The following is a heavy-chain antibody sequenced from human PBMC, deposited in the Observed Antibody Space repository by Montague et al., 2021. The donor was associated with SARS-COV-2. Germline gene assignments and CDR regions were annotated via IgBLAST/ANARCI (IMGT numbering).Heavy chain of an antibody. J-gene: IGHJ5*02. CDR1: GFPISSGNH. CDR2: IYHSGYT. V-gene: IGHV4-38-2*02. CDR3: VRVSYYYDRNDQPLSWFDP. Sequence: SETLSLTCSVTGFPISSGNHWGWIRQSPGKGPEWIGSIYHSGYTSYNPSLRSRVTISGDTSKNQFSLRLSSVTAADTAVYYCVRVSYYYDRNDQPLSWFDPGGQGSLVTVSS. D-gene: IGHD3-22*01.